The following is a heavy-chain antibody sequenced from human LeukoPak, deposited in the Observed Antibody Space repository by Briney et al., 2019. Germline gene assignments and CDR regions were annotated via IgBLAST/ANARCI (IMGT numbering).Heavy chain of an antibody. J-gene: IGHJ5*01. CDR2: IYYNGDT. V-gene: IGHV4-30-4*01. Sequence: SETLSLTCTVSGDSVSSSDHYWSWIRQSPGRGLEWIGYIYYNGDTSYNPSLESRLSISVDTSKNQFSLNLTSVTAADTAVYYCARGSLWFAFWGLGTLVTVSS. CDR1: GDSVSSSDHY. CDR3: ARGSLWFAF.